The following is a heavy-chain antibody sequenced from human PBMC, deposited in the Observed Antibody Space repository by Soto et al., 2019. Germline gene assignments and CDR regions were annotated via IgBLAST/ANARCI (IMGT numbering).Heavy chain of an antibody. CDR1: GYTFTSYY. CDR2: INPSGGGT. D-gene: IGHD3-22*01. J-gene: IGHJ6*02. V-gene: IGHV1-46*01. Sequence: ASVKVSCKASGYTFTSYYMHWVRQAPGQGLEWMGIINPSGGGTSYAQKFQGRVTMTRDTSTSTVYMELSSLRSEDTAVYYCARDGVRDYDSYYYYGMDVWGQGTTVTVSS. CDR3: ARDGVRDYDSYYYYGMDV.